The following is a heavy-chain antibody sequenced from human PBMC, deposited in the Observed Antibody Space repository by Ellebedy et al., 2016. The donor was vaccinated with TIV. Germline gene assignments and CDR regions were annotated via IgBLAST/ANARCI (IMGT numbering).Heavy chain of an antibody. J-gene: IGHJ4*02. V-gene: IGHV3-64D*06. Sequence: PGGCLRLSCSASGFTFSHYAMHWVRQAPGKGLEYVSAMNNNGGNTYYADSVKGRFTISRDNSKNTLYLQMNSLRPEDTAMYYCVKDRGDIIRDFDYWGQGTLVTVSS. D-gene: IGHD2-21*02. CDR2: MNNNGGNT. CDR1: GFTFSHYA. CDR3: VKDRGDIIRDFDY.